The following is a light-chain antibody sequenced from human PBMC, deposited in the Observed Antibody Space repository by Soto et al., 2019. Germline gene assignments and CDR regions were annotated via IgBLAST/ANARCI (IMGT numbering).Light chain of an antibody. CDR2: SAS. V-gene: IGKV1-39*01. Sequence: DIRITQSPASVSVSVVDRVTITCRTSQSINNYLNWYLQRPGQAPKLLIRSASTLQRGVPSRFSGSGSRTEFTLTIADLQPDDFGTYYCQQSLTMPITFGHGTRLEIK. CDR3: QQSLTMPIT. CDR1: QSINNY. J-gene: IGKJ5*01.